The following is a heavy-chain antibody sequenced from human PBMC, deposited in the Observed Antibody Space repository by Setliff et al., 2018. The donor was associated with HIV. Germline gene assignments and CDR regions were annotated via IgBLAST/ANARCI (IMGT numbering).Heavy chain of an antibody. CDR2: IDYTGRT. J-gene: IGHJ4*01. Sequence: PSETLSLTCSVSGYSINNGYYWGWIRQPPGKGLEWVGFIDYTGRTSYNPSLKSRVTISAATSKSQFSLKLNSLTTADTAVYYCARYRSGDSDISLDQWGHGALVTVSS. V-gene: IGHV4-38-2*02. D-gene: IGHD3-10*01. CDR3: ARYRSGDSDISLDQ. CDR1: GYSINNGYY.